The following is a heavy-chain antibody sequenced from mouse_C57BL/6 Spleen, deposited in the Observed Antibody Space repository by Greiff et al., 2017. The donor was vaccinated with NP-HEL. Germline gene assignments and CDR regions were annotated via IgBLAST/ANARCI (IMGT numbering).Heavy chain of an antibody. Sequence: EVQLQQSGPELVKPGASVKISCKASGYTFTDYYMNWVKQSHGKSLEWIGDINPNNGGTSYNQKFKGKATLTVDKSSSTAYMELRSLTSEDSAVYYCARNPLYSNAAMDYWGQGTSVTVSS. V-gene: IGHV1-26*01. CDR2: INPNNGGT. CDR1: GYTFTDYY. CDR3: ARNPLYSNAAMDY. J-gene: IGHJ4*01. D-gene: IGHD2-5*01.